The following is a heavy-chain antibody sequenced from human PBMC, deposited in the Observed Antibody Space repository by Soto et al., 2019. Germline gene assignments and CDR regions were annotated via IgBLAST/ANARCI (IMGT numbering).Heavy chain of an antibody. CDR2: ILYDGSNQ. J-gene: IGHJ4*02. Sequence: GGSLRLSCSASGFTFRSYGMHWVRQGPGKGLEWVAVILYDGSNQHYAHSVKGRFTISRDNSKNTVFLEMNSLRAEDTAVYYCAREPSTVTTLYYFHYWGQGALVTVSS. CDR3: AREPSTVTTLYYFHY. CDR1: GFTFRSYG. D-gene: IGHD4-17*01. V-gene: IGHV3-30*03.